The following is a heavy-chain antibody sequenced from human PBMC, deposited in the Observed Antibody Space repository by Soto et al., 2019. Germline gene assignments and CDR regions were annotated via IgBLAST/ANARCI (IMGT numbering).Heavy chain of an antibody. D-gene: IGHD3-10*01. CDR2: VKSKTDGGTT. J-gene: IGHJ4*02. CDR1: GFTFTSAL. CDR3: TTGSTGRDY. Sequence: VQLVESGGGLVKPGGSLRLSCAASGFTFTSALMTWVRQAPGKGLEWVGRVKSKTDGGTTDYAAPVKGRFTISRDDSEKTLYLQMNSLKTEDTAVYYCTTGSTGRDYWGQGTLVTVSS. V-gene: IGHV3-15*01.